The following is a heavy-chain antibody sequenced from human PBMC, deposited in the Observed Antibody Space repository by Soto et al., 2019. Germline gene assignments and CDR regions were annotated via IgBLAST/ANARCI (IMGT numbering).Heavy chain of an antibody. CDR3: TRGSFHTVTHYRFDY. CDR1: GYTFTTYG. J-gene: IGHJ4*02. V-gene: IGHV1-18*01. D-gene: IGHD2-21*02. Sequence: QVQLVQSGTEVKKPGASVKVSCKASGYTFTTYGITWVRQAPGQGLEWMGWINPQNGNINYAQNVQARATRTTGTPTTTAYMEVRSLRSDDTAVDYCTRGSFHTVTHYRFDYWGQRALVTVSS. CDR2: INPQNGNI.